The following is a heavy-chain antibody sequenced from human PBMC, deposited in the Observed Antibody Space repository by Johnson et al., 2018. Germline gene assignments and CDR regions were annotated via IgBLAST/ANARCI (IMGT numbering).Heavy chain of an antibody. CDR3: ARDRSTTWTSMTLFDH. D-gene: IGHD2/OR15-2a*01. Sequence: QVQLQESGPGLVKPSETLSLTCTVSGASISSSNYYWGWVRQPPGKGLEWIGSMLHTETTHYNPSPKSRVTISIDTSKNQFPLRLSSVTAADTAVYFCARDRSTTWTSMTLFDHWGQGTLVTVSS. V-gene: IGHV4-39*07. J-gene: IGHJ4*02. CDR2: MLHTETT. CDR1: GASISSSNYY.